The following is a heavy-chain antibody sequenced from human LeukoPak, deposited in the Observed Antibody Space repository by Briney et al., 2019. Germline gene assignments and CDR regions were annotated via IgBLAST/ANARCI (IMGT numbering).Heavy chain of an antibody. V-gene: IGHV3-7*01. CDR1: GFTFSSYW. Sequence: GGSLRLSCAASGFTFSSYWMTWVRQAPGEGLEWVANIKQDGSEKYYVDSVKGRFTISRDDAKNSLYLQMNSLRAEDTAVYYCVRDFSLTRLERPFDYWGQGTLVTVPS. CDR3: VRDFSLTRLERPFDY. J-gene: IGHJ4*02. D-gene: IGHD1-1*01. CDR2: IKQDGSEK.